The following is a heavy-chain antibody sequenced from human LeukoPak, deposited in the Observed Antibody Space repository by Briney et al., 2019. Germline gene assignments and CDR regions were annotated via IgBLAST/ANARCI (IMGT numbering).Heavy chain of an antibody. D-gene: IGHD3-9*01. CDR2: ISSSSSYI. CDR1: GFTFSSYG. J-gene: IGHJ4*02. CDR3: ARHGDSVLRYFDWLSPFDY. V-gene: IGHV3-21*01. Sequence: PGRSLRLSCAASGFTFSSYGMHWVRQAPGKGLEWVSSISSSSSYIYYADSVKGRFTISRDNAKNSLYLQMNSLRAEDTAVYYCARHGDSVLRYFDWLSPFDYWGQGTLVTVSS.